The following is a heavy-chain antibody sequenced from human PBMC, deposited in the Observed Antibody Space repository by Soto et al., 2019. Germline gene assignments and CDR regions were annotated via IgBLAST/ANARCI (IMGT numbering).Heavy chain of an antibody. J-gene: IGHJ4*02. CDR3: ARGRGDFDKSYFDS. V-gene: IGHV3-48*02. Sequence: PGGPLRLSCEASGFTFSTYSINWVRQAPGKGLEWLSYXXSXXSXXXXXDXXXGRFTISRDNAKNSLYLQMNSLRDEDTAVYYCARGRGDFDKSYFDSWGQGTLVTASS. CDR2: XXSXXSXX. CDR1: GFTFSTYS. D-gene: IGHD4-17*01.